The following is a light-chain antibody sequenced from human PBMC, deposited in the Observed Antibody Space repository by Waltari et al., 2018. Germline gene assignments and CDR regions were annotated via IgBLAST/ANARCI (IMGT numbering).Light chain of an antibody. J-gene: IGKJ1*01. CDR2: AAS. Sequence: EVVLTQSPGTLSLSPGEGTTLSCRASQSVRSMWLAWYQQKPGQPPRLLIHAASTRATGIPDRFSGSGSGTDFTLTISRLEAEDFAVYYCQQYGSLPVTFGQGTKVEIK. CDR1: QSVRSMW. V-gene: IGKV3-20*01. CDR3: QQYGSLPVT.